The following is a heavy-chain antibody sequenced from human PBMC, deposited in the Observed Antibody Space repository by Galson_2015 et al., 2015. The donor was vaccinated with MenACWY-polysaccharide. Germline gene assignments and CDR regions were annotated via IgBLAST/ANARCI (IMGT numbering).Heavy chain of an antibody. V-gene: IGHV1-18*04. CDR3: ARDFLSTVATRPGY. D-gene: IGHD4-23*01. J-gene: IGHJ4*02. CDR2: ISVYNGNT. Sequence: SVKVSCKASGYTFTSYGISWVRQAPGQGLEWMGWISVYNGNTKYAQNLQGRVTMTTDTSTSTAYMELRSLSSDDTAVYYCARDFLSTVATRPGYWGQGTLVTVSS. CDR1: GYTFTSYG.